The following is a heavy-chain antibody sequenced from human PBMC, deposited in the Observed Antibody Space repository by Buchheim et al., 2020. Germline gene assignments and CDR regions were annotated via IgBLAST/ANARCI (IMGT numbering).Heavy chain of an antibody. V-gene: IGHV4-61*01. J-gene: IGHJ4*02. D-gene: IGHD2-15*01. CDR3: ARSPLVRYCSGGSCYVQD. CDR1: GGSVSSGSYY. Sequence: QVQLQESGPGLVKPSETLSLTCTVSGGSVSSGSYYWSWIRQPPGKGLEWIGYIYYSGSTNYNPSLKSRVTISVDTSKNQFSLKLSSVTAADTAVYYCARSPLVRYCSGGSCYVQDWGQGTL. CDR2: IYYSGST.